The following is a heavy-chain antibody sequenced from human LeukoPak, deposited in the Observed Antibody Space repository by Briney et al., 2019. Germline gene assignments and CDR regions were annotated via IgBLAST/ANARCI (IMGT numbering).Heavy chain of an antibody. V-gene: IGHV3-23*01. CDR1: GFTFRTYA. CDR3: AKRTMSAFDS. Sequence: PGGSLRLSCTASGFTFRTYAMNWVRQAPGKGLEWLSGISGSGNGTYYADSVKGRFIISRDNSKNMAYLQMNSLTVEDTATYYCAKRTMSAFDSWGQGTLLIVSS. CDR2: ISGSGNGT. J-gene: IGHJ4*02.